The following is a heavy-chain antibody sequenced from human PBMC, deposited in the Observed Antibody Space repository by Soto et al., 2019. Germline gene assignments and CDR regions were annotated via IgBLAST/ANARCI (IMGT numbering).Heavy chain of an antibody. CDR3: ARQGYYYDSSGPSIFDY. Sequence: SETLSLTCTVSGGSISSGDYYWSWIRQPPGKGLEWIGYIYYSGSTYYNPSLKSRVTISVDTSKNQFSLKLSSVTAADTAVYYCARQGYYYDSSGPSIFDYWGQGTLVTVSS. CDR2: IYYSGST. CDR1: GGSISSGDYY. J-gene: IGHJ4*02. V-gene: IGHV4-30-4*01. D-gene: IGHD3-22*01.